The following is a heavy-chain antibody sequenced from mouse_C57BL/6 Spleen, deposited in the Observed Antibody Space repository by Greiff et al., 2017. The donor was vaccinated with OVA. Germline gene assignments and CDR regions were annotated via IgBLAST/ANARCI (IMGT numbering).Heavy chain of an antibody. CDR1: GYTFTSYW. V-gene: IGHV1-50*01. CDR2: IDPSDSYT. Sequence: QVQLQQPGAELVKPGASVKLSCKASGYTFTSYWMQWVKQRPGQGLEWIGEIDPSDSYTNYNQKFKGKATLTVDTSSSTAYMQLSSLTSEDSAVYYCARRREDYDYFDYWGQGTTLTVSS. CDR3: ARRREDYDYFDY. J-gene: IGHJ2*01. D-gene: IGHD2-4*01.